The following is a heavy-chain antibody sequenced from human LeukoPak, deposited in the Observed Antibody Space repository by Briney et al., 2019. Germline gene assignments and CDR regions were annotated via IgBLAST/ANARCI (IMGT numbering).Heavy chain of an antibody. V-gene: IGHV3-20*04. Sequence: GGSLRLSCAASGFTFDDYGLSWVRQAPGKGLEWVSTINWNGGSTGYADSVKGRFTISRDNAKNSLYLQMNSLRAEDTALYYCAKDLYYYGSGNVDYWGQGTLVTVSS. J-gene: IGHJ4*02. CDR2: INWNGGST. CDR1: GFTFDDYG. CDR3: AKDLYYYGSGNVDY. D-gene: IGHD3-10*01.